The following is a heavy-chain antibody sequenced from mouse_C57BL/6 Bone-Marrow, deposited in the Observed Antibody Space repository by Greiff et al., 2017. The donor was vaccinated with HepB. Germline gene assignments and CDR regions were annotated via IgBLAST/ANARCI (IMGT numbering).Heavy chain of an antibody. V-gene: IGHV2-2*01. Sequence: PFLFPPSPLLSLPFTFSFFSLTIYFVHLVRQSPGKGLEWLVVIWSGGSTDYNAAFISRLSISKDNSKSQVFFKMNSLQADDTAIYYCARNYYGSRGAYWGQGTLVTVSA. J-gene: IGHJ3*01. CDR1: FFSLTIYF. D-gene: IGHD1-1*01. CDR3: ARNYYGSRGAY. CDR2: IWSGGST.